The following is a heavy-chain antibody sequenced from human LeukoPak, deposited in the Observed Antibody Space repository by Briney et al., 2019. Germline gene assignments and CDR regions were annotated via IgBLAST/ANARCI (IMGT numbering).Heavy chain of an antibody. D-gene: IGHD3-16*02. CDR1: GGSISSGGYY. V-gene: IGHV4-39*01. J-gene: IGHJ5*02. CDR2: IDYSGSA. Sequence: SQTLSLTCTVSGGSISSGGYYWSWIRQPPGKGLEWIGSIDYSGSAVYNPSLNSRLTISVDTSKNQVSLKVPSVTAADTAVYYCARRTYSYGFRFDPWGQGTLVIVSS. CDR3: ARRTYSYGFRFDP.